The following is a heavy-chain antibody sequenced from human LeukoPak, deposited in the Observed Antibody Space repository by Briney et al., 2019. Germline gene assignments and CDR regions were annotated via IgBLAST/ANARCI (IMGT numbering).Heavy chain of an antibody. CDR3: VRDANYHDGSNYHDVHDI. D-gene: IGHD3-22*01. V-gene: IGHV1-69*13. CDR2: IIPIFGTA. Sequence: SVKVSCKASGGTFSSYAISWVRQAPGQGLEWMGGIIPIFGTANYAQKFQGRVTITADESTSTASMELSSLRSEDTAVYYCVRDANYHDGSNYHDVHDIWGQGTMVTVSS. J-gene: IGHJ3*02. CDR1: GGTFSSYA.